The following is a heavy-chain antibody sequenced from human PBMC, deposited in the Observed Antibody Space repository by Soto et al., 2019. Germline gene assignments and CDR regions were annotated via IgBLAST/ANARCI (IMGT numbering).Heavy chain of an antibody. CDR2: INPNGGRT. D-gene: IGHD3-22*01. V-gene: IGHV1-46*01. CDR1: GYIFTNYY. CDR3: ARDPYYDNTPLEAFFDF. Sequence: QVQLVQSGAEVKEPGASVKVSCKASGYIFTNYYVHWVRQAPGQGLERMGMINPNGGRTTYAQNFRDRVRMTSDTTTNTIYMELDSMRSHDTATYYCARDPYYDNTPLEAFFDFWGHGTLVTVSS. J-gene: IGHJ4*01.